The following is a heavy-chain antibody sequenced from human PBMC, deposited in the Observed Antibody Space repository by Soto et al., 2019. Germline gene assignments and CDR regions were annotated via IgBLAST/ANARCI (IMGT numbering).Heavy chain of an antibody. Sequence: GGSLRLSCAASGFTFDDYAMHWVRQAPGKGLEWVSGISWNSGSIGYADSVKGRFTISRDNAKNSLYLQMNSLRAEDTALYYCAKDIRFSIVPAGGFDYWGQGTLVTVSS. CDR1: GFTFDDYA. J-gene: IGHJ4*02. CDR2: ISWNSGSI. CDR3: AKDIRFSIVPAGGFDY. V-gene: IGHV3-9*01. D-gene: IGHD2-2*01.